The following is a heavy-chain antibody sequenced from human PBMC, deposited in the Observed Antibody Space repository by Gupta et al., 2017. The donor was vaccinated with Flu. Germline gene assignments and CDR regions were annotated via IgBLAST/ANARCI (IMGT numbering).Heavy chain of an antibody. CDR3: AKAVVAAADEAWDY. J-gene: IGHJ4*02. CDR1: GFTFDDYA. CDR2: VSWNSGRR. V-gene: IGHV3-9*01. Sequence: SGFTFDDYAMHWVRQVPGKGLEWVAGVSWNSGRRGYADSVKGRFTISRDNAKNSLYLQMNSLRAEDTALYYCAKAVVAAADEAWDYWGQGTLVTVSS. D-gene: IGHD2-2*01.